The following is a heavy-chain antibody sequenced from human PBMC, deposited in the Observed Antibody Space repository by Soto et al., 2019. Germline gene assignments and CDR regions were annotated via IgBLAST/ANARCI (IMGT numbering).Heavy chain of an antibody. D-gene: IGHD2-21*02. CDR3: ARACNSYSPFNLHYYHYYHLDV. CDR2: MNPNSGNT. Sequence: GASVKVSCKASGYTFTSYDINWVRQATGQGLEWMGWMNPNSGNTGYAQKFQGRVTMTRNTSISTAYMELSSLRSEDTAVYYCARACNSYSPFNLHYYHYYHLDVWGKGTTVTVSS. CDR1: GYTFTSYD. J-gene: IGHJ6*03. V-gene: IGHV1-8*01.